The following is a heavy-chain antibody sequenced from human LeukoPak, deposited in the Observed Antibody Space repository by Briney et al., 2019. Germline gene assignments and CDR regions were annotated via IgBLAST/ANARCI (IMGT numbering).Heavy chain of an antibody. D-gene: IGHD4-17*01. CDR1: GGSINSSSYY. V-gene: IGHV4-39*07. J-gene: IGHJ4*02. CDR2: IYYSGST. CDR3: AREGTTVTTAGFN. Sequence: PSETLSLTCTVSGGSINSSSYYWGWIRQPPGKGLEWIGSIYYSGSTYYNPSLKSRVSISLDTSQNQFSLKLTSVTAADTAIYYCAREGTTVTTAGFNWGQGTLVTVSS.